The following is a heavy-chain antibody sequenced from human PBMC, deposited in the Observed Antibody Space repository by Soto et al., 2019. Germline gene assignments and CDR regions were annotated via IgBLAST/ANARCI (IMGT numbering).Heavy chain of an antibody. D-gene: IGHD2-15*01. CDR3: ATLYRVRQYCSGGSCYSYWFDP. V-gene: IGHV1-24*01. Sequence: GASVKVPCKVSRYTLTELSMHWVRQAPGKGLEWMGGFDSEDGETIYAQKFQGRVTMTEYTSTDTAYMELSSLRSEDTAVYYCATLYRVRQYCSGGSCYSYWFDPWGQGTLVTVSS. CDR2: FDSEDGET. CDR1: RYTLTELS. J-gene: IGHJ5*02.